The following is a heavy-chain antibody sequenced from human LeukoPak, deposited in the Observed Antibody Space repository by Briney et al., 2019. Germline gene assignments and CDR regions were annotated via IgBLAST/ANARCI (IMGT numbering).Heavy chain of an antibody. Sequence: GGSLRLSCAASGFTFSTYGITWVRQAPGKGLEWVSTISGRGGSTYYADSVKGRFTISRDNSKNTLYLQMNSLRAEDTAVYYCAKGPLLWDWGQGTLVTVSS. V-gene: IGHV3-23*01. D-gene: IGHD2/OR15-2a*01. J-gene: IGHJ4*02. CDR2: ISGRGGST. CDR3: AKGPLLWD. CDR1: GFTFSTYG.